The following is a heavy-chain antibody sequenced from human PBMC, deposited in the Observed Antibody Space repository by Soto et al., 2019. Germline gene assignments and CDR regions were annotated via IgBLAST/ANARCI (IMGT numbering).Heavy chain of an antibody. Sequence: PGGSLRLSCATSGFTFSSYAMSWVRQAPGKGLEWVSAISGSGGSTYYADSVKGRFTISRDNSKNTLYLQMNSLRAEDTAVYYCAKVGSVLTYQLLSPYYYYMDVWGKGTTVTVSS. CDR2: ISGSGGST. V-gene: IGHV3-23*01. J-gene: IGHJ6*03. CDR3: AKVGSVLTYQLLSPYYYYMDV. CDR1: GFTFSSYA. D-gene: IGHD2-2*01.